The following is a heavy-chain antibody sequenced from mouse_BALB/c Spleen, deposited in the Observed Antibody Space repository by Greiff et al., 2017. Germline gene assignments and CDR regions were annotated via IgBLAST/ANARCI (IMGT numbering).Heavy chain of an antibody. V-gene: IGHV3-2*02. CDR2: ISYSGST. CDR3: AREDYDMGYAMDY. CDR1: GYSITSDYA. Sequence: VQLKESGPGLVKPSQSLSLTCTVTGYSITSDYAWNWIRQFPGNKLEWMGYISYSGSTSYNPSLKSRISITRDTSKNQFFLQLNSVTTEDTATYYCAREDYDMGYAMDYWGQGTSVTVSS. D-gene: IGHD2-4*01. J-gene: IGHJ4*01.